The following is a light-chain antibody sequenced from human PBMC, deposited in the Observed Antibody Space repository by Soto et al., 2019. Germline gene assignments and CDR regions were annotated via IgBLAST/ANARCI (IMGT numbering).Light chain of an antibody. J-gene: IGKJ4*01. CDR1: HDISDY. CDR3: QQYDNLPLT. Sequence: DIQMTQSPSSLSASVGDRVTITCQANHDISDYLNWYQQKPGKAPNLLIYDTSNLKTGVPSRFSGSGSGTDFTLTISNLQPEDVATYYCQQYDNLPLTFGGGTKVEIK. V-gene: IGKV1-33*01. CDR2: DTS.